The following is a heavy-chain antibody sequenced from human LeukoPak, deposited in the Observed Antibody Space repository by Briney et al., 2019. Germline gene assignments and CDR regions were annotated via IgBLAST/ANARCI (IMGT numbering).Heavy chain of an antibody. CDR2: ISYDGSNK. CDR3: AKGVDTATLHGAFDI. CDR1: GFTFSSYG. V-gene: IGHV3-30*18. J-gene: IGHJ3*02. D-gene: IGHD5-18*01. Sequence: GGSLRLSCAASGFTFSSYGMHWVRQAPGKGLEWVAVISYDGSNKYYADSVKGRFTISRDNSKNTLYLQMNSLRVEDTAVYYCAKGVDTATLHGAFDIWGQGTMVTVSS.